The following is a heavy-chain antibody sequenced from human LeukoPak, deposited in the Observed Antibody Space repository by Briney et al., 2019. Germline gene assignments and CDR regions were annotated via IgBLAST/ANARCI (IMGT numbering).Heavy chain of an antibody. V-gene: IGHV4-30-2*01. D-gene: IGHD4-11*01. CDR1: VASISSGGYA. Sequence: PSETLSLTCAVSVASISSGGYAWSWLRQPPGKGLEWIGYIYHSGSTYYHPSLKSRLTISVDRSKNQFSLKLSSVTAADTAVYYCARGVPYEGDDDGNYGSALDIWGQGTTVTVSS. CDR3: ARGVPYEGDDDGNYGSALDI. J-gene: IGHJ3*02. CDR2: IYHSGST.